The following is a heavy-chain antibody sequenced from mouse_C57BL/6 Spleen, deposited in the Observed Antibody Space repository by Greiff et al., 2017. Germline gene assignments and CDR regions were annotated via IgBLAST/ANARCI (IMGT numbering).Heavy chain of an antibody. J-gene: IGHJ4*01. V-gene: IGHV1-53*01. CDR3: ARSPTVARGYYAMDY. Sequence: QVQLQQPGTELVKPGASVKLSCKASGYTFTSYWMHWVKQRPGQGLEWIGNINPSNGGTNYNEKFKSKATLTVDKSSSTAYMQLSSLTSEDSAVYYCARSPTVARGYYAMDYWGQGTSVTVSS. D-gene: IGHD1-1*01. CDR2: INPSNGGT. CDR1: GYTFTSYW.